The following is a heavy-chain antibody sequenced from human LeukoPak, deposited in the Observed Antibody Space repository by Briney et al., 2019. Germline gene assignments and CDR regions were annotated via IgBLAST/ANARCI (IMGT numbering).Heavy chain of an antibody. CDR3: ARVRGDVLGWSPPLYYYYYYMDV. Sequence: SGGSLRLSCAASGFTFSSYWMSWVRQAPGKGLEWVANIKQDESEKYYVDSVKGRFTISRDNAKNSLYLQMNSLRAEDTAVYYCARVRGDVLGWSPPLYYYYYYMDVWGKGTTVTVSS. D-gene: IGHD6-19*01. J-gene: IGHJ6*03. CDR2: IKQDESEK. V-gene: IGHV3-7*01. CDR1: GFTFSSYW.